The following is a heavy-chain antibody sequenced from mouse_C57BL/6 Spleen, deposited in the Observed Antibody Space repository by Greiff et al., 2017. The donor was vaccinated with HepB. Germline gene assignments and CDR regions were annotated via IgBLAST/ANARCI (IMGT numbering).Heavy chain of an antibody. CDR2: INYDGSST. D-gene: IGHD2-4*01. V-gene: IGHV5-16*01. J-gene: IGHJ4*01. Sequence: EVQLVESEGGLVQPGSSMKLSCTASGFTFSDYYMAWVRQVPEKGLEWVANINYDGSSTYYLDSLKSRFIISRDNAKNILYLQMSSLKSEDTATYYCARETDYDYDGAMDYWGQGTSVTVSS. CDR3: ARETDYDYDGAMDY. CDR1: GFTFSDYY.